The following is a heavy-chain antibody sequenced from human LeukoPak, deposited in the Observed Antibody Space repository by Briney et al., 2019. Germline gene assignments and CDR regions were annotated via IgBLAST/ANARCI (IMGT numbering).Heavy chain of an antibody. J-gene: IGHJ3*01. CDR1: GFTFDEYA. D-gene: IGHD1-26*01. CDR2: ISYSSGSI. CDR3: AKDRGGSSELGDAFDV. V-gene: IGHV3-9*01. Sequence: GGSLRLSCAASGFTFDEYAMHWVRQAPGKGLEWVSGISYSSGSIGYVDSVKGRFTISRDNAKNSLYLQMNSLRVEDTALYYCAKDRGGSSELGDAFDVWGQGTMVRVSS.